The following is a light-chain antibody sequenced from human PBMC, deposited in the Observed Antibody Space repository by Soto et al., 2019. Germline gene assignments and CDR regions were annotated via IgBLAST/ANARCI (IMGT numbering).Light chain of an antibody. CDR1: QDISNL. J-gene: IGKJ5*01. CDR3: QQLFDSPIT. Sequence: DIQMTHSPASLCASVGDRVPITCRASQDISNLLAWYQVKPGKAPKLLIYAASTLESGVPSRFSATVSGTEFSLTITSLQPEDFATYYCQQLFDSPITFGQGTRLEIK. V-gene: IGKV1-9*01. CDR2: AAS.